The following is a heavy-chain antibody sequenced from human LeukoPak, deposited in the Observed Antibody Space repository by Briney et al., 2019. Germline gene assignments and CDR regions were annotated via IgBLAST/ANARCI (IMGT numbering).Heavy chain of an antibody. CDR3: AKDRRYYDSSGLFDY. Sequence: GGSLRLSCAASGFTFSSYAMSWVRQAPGKGLEWVSAISGTGGSIYYADSVKGRFTISRDNSKNTLYLQMNSLRAEDTAVYYCAKDRRYYDSSGLFDYWGQGTLVTVSS. CDR2: ISGTGGSI. D-gene: IGHD3-22*01. V-gene: IGHV3-23*01. CDR1: GFTFSSYA. J-gene: IGHJ4*02.